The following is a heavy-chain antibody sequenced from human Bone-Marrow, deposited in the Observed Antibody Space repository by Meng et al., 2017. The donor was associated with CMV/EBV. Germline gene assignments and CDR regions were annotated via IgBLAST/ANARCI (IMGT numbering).Heavy chain of an antibody. CDR2: ISSSGSTI. D-gene: IGHD1-26*01. V-gene: IGHV3-48*03. J-gene: IGHJ3*01. CDR3: AKDLTGDNAFDV. Sequence: GESLKISCAASGFTFSDYEMTWVRQAPGKGLEWVSYISSSGSTIYYADSVKGRFTISRDNSKNTLYLQMNSLRAEDTAVYYCAKDLTGDNAFDVWGQGTMVTVSS. CDR1: GFTFSDYE.